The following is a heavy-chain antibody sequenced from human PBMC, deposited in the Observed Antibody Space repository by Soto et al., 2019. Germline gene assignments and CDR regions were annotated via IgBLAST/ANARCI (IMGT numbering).Heavy chain of an antibody. CDR1: GYTFTNYG. Sequence: QVQLVQSGSEVKKPGASVKVSCKASGYTFTNYGIHWVRQAPGQRLEWMGWINAGNGNTKYSQNFQGRVTITRDTSATTAYMELSILRSEDTAVFFCARSGYSSGWYHWYFDLWGRGTLVTVSS. V-gene: IGHV1-3*01. CDR3: ARSGYSSGWYHWYFDL. D-gene: IGHD6-19*01. CDR2: INAGNGNT. J-gene: IGHJ2*01.